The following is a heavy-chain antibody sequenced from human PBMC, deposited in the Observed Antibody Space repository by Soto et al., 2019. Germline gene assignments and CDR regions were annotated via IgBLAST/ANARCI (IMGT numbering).Heavy chain of an antibody. CDR1: GYRFINYW. J-gene: IGHJ4*02. CDR2: IDPSDSYT. V-gene: IGHV5-10-1*03. CDR3: VRHGNGTPFYFDF. D-gene: IGHD1-1*01. Sequence: DVQLVQSGAEVKKPGESLRLSCQGSGYRFINYWISWVRQMPGKGLEWVGRIDPSDSYTVYSPSFQGHVTISIDTAINTVFLELRSLQASNTATYYCVRHGNGTPFYFDFWGRGTLVPVSS.